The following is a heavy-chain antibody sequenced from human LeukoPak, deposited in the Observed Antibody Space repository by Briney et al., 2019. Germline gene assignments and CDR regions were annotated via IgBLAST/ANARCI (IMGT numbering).Heavy chain of an antibody. Sequence: GVSLRLSCAASGFIFSSYAVSWVRQAPGKGLEWVSAISASGDNTHYADSVKGRFTISRDNSKNTLYLQMNNLRAEDTAVYYCAKSAMTGYYGGFGFDNWGQGTLVTVSP. CDR1: GFIFSSYA. CDR3: AKSAMTGYYGGFGFDN. V-gene: IGHV3-23*01. J-gene: IGHJ4*02. D-gene: IGHD3-9*01. CDR2: ISASGDNT.